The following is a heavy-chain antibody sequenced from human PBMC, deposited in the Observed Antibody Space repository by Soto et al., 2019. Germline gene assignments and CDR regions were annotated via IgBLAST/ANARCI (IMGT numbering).Heavy chain of an antibody. J-gene: IGHJ4*02. V-gene: IGHV4-34*01. CDR3: ARVLRRGSTTKEDY. CDR1: GGSFSGYY. D-gene: IGHD3-10*01. Sequence: SETLSLTCAVYGGSFSGYYWSWIRQPPGKGLEWIGEINHSGSTNYNPSLKSRVTISVDTSKNQFSLKLSSVTAADTAVYYCARVLRRGSTTKEDYWGQGTLVTVSS. CDR2: INHSGST.